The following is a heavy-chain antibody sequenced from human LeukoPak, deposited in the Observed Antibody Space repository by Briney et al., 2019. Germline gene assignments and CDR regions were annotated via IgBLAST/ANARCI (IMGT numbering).Heavy chain of an antibody. D-gene: IGHD6-19*01. CDR2: INHSGST. CDR1: GGSFSGYY. Sequence: PSETLSLTCAVYGGSFSGYYWSWIRQAPGKGLEWIGEINHSGSTNYNPSLKSRVTISVDTSKNQFSLKLSSVTAADTAVYYCAGRYSSGWYWFDPWGQGTLVTVSS. J-gene: IGHJ5*02. V-gene: IGHV4-34*01. CDR3: AGRYSSGWYWFDP.